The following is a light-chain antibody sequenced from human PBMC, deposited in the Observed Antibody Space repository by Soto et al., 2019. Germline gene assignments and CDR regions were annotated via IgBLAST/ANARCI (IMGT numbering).Light chain of an antibody. CDR2: EVS. CDR3: GSYTGSIYV. J-gene: IGLJ1*01. CDR1: SSDVGGYEF. Sequence: QSDLTQPASVSGSPGQSITISCTGTSSDVGGYEFVSWYQQHPGKAPKLMIYEVSNRPSGVSSRFSGSKSGNTASLTISGLQAEDEADYYCGSYTGSIYVFGTGTKLTVL. V-gene: IGLV2-14*01.